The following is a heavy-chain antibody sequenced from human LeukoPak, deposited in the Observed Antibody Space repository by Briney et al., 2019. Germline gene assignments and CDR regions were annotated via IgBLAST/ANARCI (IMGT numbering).Heavy chain of an antibody. Sequence: GGSLRLSCAASGFTFSSYGMHWVRQAPGKGLEWVAVIWYDGSNKYYADSVKGRFTISRDNSKNTLYLQMNSLRAEDMAVYYCARDRYYYDSSGYYYSPIYYFDYWGQGTLVTVSS. CDR2: IWYDGSNK. V-gene: IGHV3-33*01. D-gene: IGHD3-22*01. J-gene: IGHJ4*02. CDR3: ARDRYYYDSSGYYYSPIYYFDY. CDR1: GFTFSSYG.